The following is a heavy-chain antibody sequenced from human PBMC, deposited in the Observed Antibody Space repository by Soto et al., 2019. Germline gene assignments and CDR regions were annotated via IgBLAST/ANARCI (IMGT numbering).Heavy chain of an antibody. CDR3: ARVEYCSSTSCYKFWFDP. Sequence: SSETLSLTCTVSGGSISSGDYYWSWIRQPPGKGLEWIGYIYYSGSTYYSPSLKSRVTISVDTSKNQSSLKLSSVTAADTAVYYCARVEYCSSTSCYKFWFDPWGQGTLVTVSS. J-gene: IGHJ5*02. D-gene: IGHD2-2*02. CDR1: GGSISSGDYY. CDR2: IYYSGST. V-gene: IGHV4-30-4*01.